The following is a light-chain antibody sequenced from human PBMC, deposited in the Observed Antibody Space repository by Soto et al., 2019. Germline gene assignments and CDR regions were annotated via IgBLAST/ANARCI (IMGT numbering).Light chain of an antibody. J-gene: IGLJ1*01. Sequence: QAVVTQETSFSVSPGGTVTITCGLSSGSVSTSYYPSWYQQTPGQAPRTLIYNTNTRSSGVPDRFSGSILGNKAALTITGPQAEDESDYYCVLYMGSGISVFVAGTKLTVL. V-gene: IGLV8-61*01. CDR1: SGSVSTSYY. CDR2: NTN. CDR3: VLYMGSGISV.